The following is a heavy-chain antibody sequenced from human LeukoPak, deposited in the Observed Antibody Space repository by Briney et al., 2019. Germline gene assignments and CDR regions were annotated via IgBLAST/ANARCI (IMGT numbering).Heavy chain of an antibody. Sequence: GGSLRLSCAASGFTVSSNYMNWVRQAPGKGLEWVSYIHSSSNSIYYADSVKGRFTISRDNAKNSLYLQMNSLRAEDTAVYYCARDRMMDYYYYYYMDVWGKGTTVTVSS. V-gene: IGHV3-48*04. CDR2: IHSSSNSI. J-gene: IGHJ6*03. CDR3: ARDRMMDYYYYYYMDV. CDR1: GFTVSSNY. D-gene: IGHD2-15*01.